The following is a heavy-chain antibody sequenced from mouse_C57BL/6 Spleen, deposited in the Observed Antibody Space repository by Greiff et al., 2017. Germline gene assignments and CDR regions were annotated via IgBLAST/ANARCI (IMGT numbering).Heavy chain of an antibody. V-gene: IGHV1-69*01. CDR3: ARTMVTHAMDY. Sequence: VQLQQPGAELVMPGASVKLSCKASGYTFTSYWMHWVKQRPGQGLEWIGEIDPSDSYTNYNQKFKGKSTLTVDKSSSTAYMQLSSLTSEDSAVYYCARTMVTHAMDYWGQGTSVTVSS. CDR1: GYTFTSYW. CDR2: IDPSDSYT. J-gene: IGHJ4*01. D-gene: IGHD2-1*01.